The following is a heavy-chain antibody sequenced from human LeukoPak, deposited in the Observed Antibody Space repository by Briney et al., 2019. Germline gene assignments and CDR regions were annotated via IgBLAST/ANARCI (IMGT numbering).Heavy chain of an antibody. Sequence: GGSLRLSCAASGFSFEAYGMYWVRQAPGKGLEWVSDISWNCDDMPYGDSVKGLFTIARENAKNCLYVQMNRLTVEDTALFYCTRVTSWRTGFDYWGQGTLVSVSS. V-gene: IGHV3-9*01. D-gene: IGHD1-1*01. CDR2: ISWNCDDM. CDR3: TRVTSWRTGFDY. CDR1: GFSFEAYG. J-gene: IGHJ4*02.